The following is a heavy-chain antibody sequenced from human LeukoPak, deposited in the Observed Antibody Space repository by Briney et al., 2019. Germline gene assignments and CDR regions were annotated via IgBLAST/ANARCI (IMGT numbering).Heavy chain of an antibody. D-gene: IGHD6-13*01. CDR1: GGSISSYC. V-gene: IGHV4-59*01. J-gene: IGHJ2*01. CDR3: ARVPAGSSWSENTPKRYFDL. CDR2: IYYSGST. Sequence: SETLSLTCTVSGGSISSYCWSWIRQPPGKGLEWIGYIYYSGSTNYNPSLKSRVNRTVDTSKNQFRLKLSSVTAADTAVYYCARVPAGSSWSENTPKRYFDLWGRGTLVKVSS.